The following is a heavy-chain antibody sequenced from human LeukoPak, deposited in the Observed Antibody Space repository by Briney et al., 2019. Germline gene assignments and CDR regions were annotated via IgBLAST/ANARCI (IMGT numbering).Heavy chain of an antibody. CDR1: GYTFITYW. V-gene: IGHV5-51*01. CDR2: IYPGDSDT. D-gene: IGHD4-17*01. CDR3: ARRLHHGDQYDAFDI. J-gene: IGHJ3*02. Sequence: GESLKISCKGSGYTFITYWIGWVRQMPGKGLEWMGIIYPGDSDTRYSPSFQGQVTISADKSISTAFLQWSSLKASDTAMYYCARRLHHGDQYDAFDIWGQGTMVTVSS.